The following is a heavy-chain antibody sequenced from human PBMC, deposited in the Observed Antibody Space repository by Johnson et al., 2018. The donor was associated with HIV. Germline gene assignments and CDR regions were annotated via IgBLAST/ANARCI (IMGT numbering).Heavy chain of an antibody. D-gene: IGHD3-9*01. CDR3: AKDTIAGVKGDSLI. V-gene: IGHV3-30*04. CDR2: ISYDGTKK. Sequence: VQLVESGGGVVQPGRSLRLSCAASGFTFSQFAMHWVRQAPGKGLEWVAIISYDGTKKYYADSVSGRFIISRDNSKNTLYLQMNSLRAEDTAVYYCAKDTIAGVKGDSLIWGQGTMVTVSS. J-gene: IGHJ3*02. CDR1: GFTFSQFA.